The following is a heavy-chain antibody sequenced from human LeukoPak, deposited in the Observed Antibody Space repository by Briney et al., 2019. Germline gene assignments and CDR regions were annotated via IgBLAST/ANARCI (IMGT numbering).Heavy chain of an antibody. CDR2: IIPIFGTA. Sequence: GASVKVSCKASGYTLVNHGISWVRQAPGQGLEWMGGIIPIFGTANYAQKFQGRVTITADKSTSTAYMELSSLRSEDTAVYYCARGEIRGRYPYSAYYFDYWGQGTLVTVSS. J-gene: IGHJ4*02. V-gene: IGHV1-69*06. CDR1: GYTLVNHG. D-gene: IGHD1-26*01. CDR3: ARGEIRGRYPYSAYYFDY.